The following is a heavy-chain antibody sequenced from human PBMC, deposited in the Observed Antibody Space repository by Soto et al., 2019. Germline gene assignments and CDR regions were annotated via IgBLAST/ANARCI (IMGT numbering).Heavy chain of an antibody. J-gene: IGHJ6*03. CDR3: ARDPYYGEYGAYYYYMEV. Sequence: PGGSLRLSCAASGFTFSSYSMNWVRQAPGKGLEWVSSISSSSSYIYYADSVKGRFTISRDNAKNSLYLQMNSLRAEDTAVYYCARDPYYGEYGAYYYYMEVWGKGTPVTVPS. CDR1: GFTFSSYS. D-gene: IGHD4-17*01. V-gene: IGHV3-21*01. CDR2: ISSSSSYI.